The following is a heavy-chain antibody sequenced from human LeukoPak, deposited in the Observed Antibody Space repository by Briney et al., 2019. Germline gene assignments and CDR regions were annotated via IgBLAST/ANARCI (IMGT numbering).Heavy chain of an antibody. CDR2: IYSGGST. D-gene: IGHD4-11*01. Sequence: GGSLRLSCAASGFTVSSNYMSWVRQAPGKGLEWVSVIYSGGSTYYAGSVKGRFTISRDNSKNTLYLQMNSLRAEDTAVYYCARVTPYLQSLYYYYYMDVWGKGTTVTVSS. CDR3: ARVTPYLQSLYYYYYMDV. V-gene: IGHV3-66*02. J-gene: IGHJ6*03. CDR1: GFTVSSNY.